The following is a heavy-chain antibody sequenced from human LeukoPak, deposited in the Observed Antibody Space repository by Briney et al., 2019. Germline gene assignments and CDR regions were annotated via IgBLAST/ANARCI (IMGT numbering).Heavy chain of an antibody. Sequence: GGPMRLSCAASGFTFSYSWVHGLCKAREKGVEGVADIKCDGDEKCYLDSVNGRLTISRDNANNSLYLQVNSLRAEDMTVYYCLRGVSNSTSCYFRAFDIWGQGTMVTVSS. CDR2: IKCDGDEK. V-gene: IGHV3-52*01. J-gene: IGHJ3*02. D-gene: IGHD2-2*01. CDR3: LRGVSNSTSCYFRAFDI. CDR1: GFTFSYSW.